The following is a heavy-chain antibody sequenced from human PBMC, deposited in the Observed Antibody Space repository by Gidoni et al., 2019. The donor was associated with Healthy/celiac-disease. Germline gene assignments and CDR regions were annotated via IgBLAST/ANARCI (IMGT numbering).Heavy chain of an antibody. Sequence: EVQLVESGGGLVQPGGSLRLSCAASGFPFSSYWMSWVRQAPGKGLGWVANIKQDGSEKYYVDSVKGRFTISRDNAKNSLYLQMNSLRAEDTAVYYCARRGYLDYWGQGTLVTVSS. J-gene: IGHJ4*02. CDR1: GFPFSSYW. V-gene: IGHV3-7*01. CDR2: IKQDGSEK. D-gene: IGHD3-10*01. CDR3: ARRGYLDY.